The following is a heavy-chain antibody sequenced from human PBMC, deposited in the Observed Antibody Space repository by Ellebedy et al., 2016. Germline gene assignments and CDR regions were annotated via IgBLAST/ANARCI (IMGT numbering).Heavy chain of an antibody. V-gene: IGHV3-21*01. CDR1: GFTFSSYS. Sequence: GESLKISXAASGFTFSSYSMNWVRQAPGKGLEWVSSISSSSSYIYYADSVKGRFTISRDNAKNSLYLQMNSLRAEDTAVYYCAKTDDRTGGYCSSTSCYAGGYGMDVWGQGTTVTVSS. J-gene: IGHJ6*02. D-gene: IGHD2-2*01. CDR2: ISSSSSYI. CDR3: AKTDDRTGGYCSSTSCYAGGYGMDV.